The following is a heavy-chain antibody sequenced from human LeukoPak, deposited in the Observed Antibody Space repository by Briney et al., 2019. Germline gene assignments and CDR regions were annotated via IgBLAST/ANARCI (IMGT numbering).Heavy chain of an antibody. Sequence: PSQTLSLTCTVSGGSISSGGYYWSWIRQHPGKGLEWIGYIYYSGSTYYNPSLKSRVTISVDTSKNQFSLKLSSVTAADAAVYYCARHTGLQGFYYDSSGYLNWFDPWGQGTLVTVSS. V-gene: IGHV4-31*03. CDR3: ARHTGLQGFYYDSSGYLNWFDP. D-gene: IGHD3-22*01. J-gene: IGHJ5*02. CDR1: GGSISSGGYY. CDR2: IYYSGST.